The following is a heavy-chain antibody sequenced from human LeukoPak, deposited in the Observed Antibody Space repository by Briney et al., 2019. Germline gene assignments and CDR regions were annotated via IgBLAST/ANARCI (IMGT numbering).Heavy chain of an antibody. J-gene: IGHJ4*02. V-gene: IGHV4-31*03. CDR3: ARGVFGLYYYDSSGYYFDY. CDR1: GGSISSGGYY. CDR2: IYYSGST. Sequence: SETLSLTCTVSGGSISSGGYYWSWIRQHPGKGLEWIGYIYYSGSTYYNPSLKSRVTISVDTSKNQFSLKLSSVTAADTAVYYCARGVFGLYYYDSSGYYFDYWGQGTLVTVSS. D-gene: IGHD3-22*01.